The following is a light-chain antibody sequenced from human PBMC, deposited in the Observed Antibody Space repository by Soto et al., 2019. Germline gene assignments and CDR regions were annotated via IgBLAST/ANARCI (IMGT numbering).Light chain of an antibody. CDR1: NSNIGSNT. Sequence: QAVVTQPPSASGTPGQTVAISCSGSNSNIGSNTVNWYQQFPGTAPKLLIYENKRRPSGVPDRFSGSKSDTSASLAISGLRSEDEADYYCATWDDSLRGVLFGGGTKLTVL. V-gene: IGLV1-47*01. CDR3: ATWDDSLRGVL. J-gene: IGLJ2*01. CDR2: ENK.